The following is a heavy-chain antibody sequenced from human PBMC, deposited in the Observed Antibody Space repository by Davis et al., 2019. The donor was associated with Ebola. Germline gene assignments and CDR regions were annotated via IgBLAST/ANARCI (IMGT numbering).Heavy chain of an antibody. D-gene: IGHD1-26*01. CDR3: ARGGVGWFDP. J-gene: IGHJ5*02. CDR2: IYYSGST. CDR1: GGSISSGGYY. Sequence: SETLSLTCTVSGGSISSGGYYWSWLRQPPGKGLEWIGYIYYSGSTNYNPSLKSRVTISVDTSKNQFSLKLSSVTAADTAVYYCARGGVGWFDPWGQGTLVTVSS. V-gene: IGHV4-61*08.